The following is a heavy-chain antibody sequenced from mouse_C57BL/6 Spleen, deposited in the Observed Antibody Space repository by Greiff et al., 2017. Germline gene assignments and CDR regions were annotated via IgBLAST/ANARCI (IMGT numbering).Heavy chain of an antibody. Sequence: EVMLVESGGGLVQSGRSLRLSCATSGFTFSDFYMEWVRQAPGRGLEWIAASRNKANDYTTEYSASVKGRFIVSRDTSQSILYLQMNALRAEDTAIYYCARDGLTIGYFDVWGTGTTVTVSS. CDR2: SRNKANDYTT. CDR1: GFTFSDFY. CDR3: ARDGLTIGYFDV. J-gene: IGHJ1*03. V-gene: IGHV7-1*01.